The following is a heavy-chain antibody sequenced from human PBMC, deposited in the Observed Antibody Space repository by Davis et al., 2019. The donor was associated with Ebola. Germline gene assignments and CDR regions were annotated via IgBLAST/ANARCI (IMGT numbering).Heavy chain of an antibody. J-gene: IGHJ5*02. Sequence: GSLRLSCAVYGGSFNGYYWSWIRQPPGKGLEWIGKINHTGTTNYNPSLKSRVTVSVDTSKNQFSLKLSSVTAADTAVYYCARGLGLGWFDPWGQGTLVTVSS. CDR3: ARGLGLGWFDP. CDR2: INHTGTT. CDR1: GGSFNGYY. V-gene: IGHV4-34*01.